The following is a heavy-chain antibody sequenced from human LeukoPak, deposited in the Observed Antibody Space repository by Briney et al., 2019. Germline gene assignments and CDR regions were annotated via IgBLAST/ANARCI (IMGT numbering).Heavy chain of an antibody. V-gene: IGHV4-59*01. CDR1: GGSISSYY. CDR2: IFYSGST. CDR3: ARGLTLFRPYGSGITMGY. J-gene: IGHJ4*02. Sequence: SETLSLTCTVSGGSISSYYWSWIRQPPGKGLEWIGYIFYSGSTNYNPSLKSRVTISVDPSKNQFSLKLSSVTAADTAVYYCARGLTLFRPYGSGITMGYWGQGTLVTVSS. D-gene: IGHD3-10*01.